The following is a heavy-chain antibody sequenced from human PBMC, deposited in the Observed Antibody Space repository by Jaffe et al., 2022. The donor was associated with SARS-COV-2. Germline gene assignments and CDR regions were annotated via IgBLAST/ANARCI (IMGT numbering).Heavy chain of an antibody. V-gene: IGHV3-15*01. Sequence: EVQLVESGGGLVKPGGSLRLSCAASGFTFSNAWLSWVRQAPGKGLEWVGRVKSKTDGGTTDYAAPVKGRFTISRDDSKNTLYLQMNSLKTEDTAVYYCTTSKGVGYSYGWSVYWGQGTLVTVSS. D-gene: IGHD5-18*01. CDR2: VKSKTDGGTT. CDR1: GFTFSNAW. CDR3: TTSKGVGYSYGWSVY. J-gene: IGHJ4*02.